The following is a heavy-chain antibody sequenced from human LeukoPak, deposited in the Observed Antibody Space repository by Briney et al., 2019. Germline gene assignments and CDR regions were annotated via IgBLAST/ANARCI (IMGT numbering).Heavy chain of an antibody. CDR1: GDSVISGDYR. J-gene: IGHJ4*02. CDR3: ARAPYGPEDYYFDY. D-gene: IGHD4-17*01. CDR2: INHSGST. Sequence: SETLSLTCTVSGDSVISGDYRWTWIRQPPGKGLEWIGEINHSGSTNYNPSLKSRVTISVDTSKNQFSLKLSSVTAADTAVYYCARAPYGPEDYYFDYWGQGTLVTVSS. V-gene: IGHV4-34*01.